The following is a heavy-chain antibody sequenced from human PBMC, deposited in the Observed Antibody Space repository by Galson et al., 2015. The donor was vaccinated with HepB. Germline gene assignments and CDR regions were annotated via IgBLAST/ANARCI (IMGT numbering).Heavy chain of an antibody. J-gene: IGHJ4*02. CDR2: VNPNSGNT. CDR3: ARGHWSSPYETVGYYLVDY. D-gene: IGHD3-22*01. Sequence: SVKVSCKASGYTFTSSDINWVRQATGQGLEWMGWVNPNSGNTGYAQRFQGRVTMTRDTSINTAYMELSSLRSDDTAVYYCARGHWSSPYETVGYYLVDYWGQGTLVTVSS. V-gene: IGHV1-8*01. CDR1: GYTFTSSD.